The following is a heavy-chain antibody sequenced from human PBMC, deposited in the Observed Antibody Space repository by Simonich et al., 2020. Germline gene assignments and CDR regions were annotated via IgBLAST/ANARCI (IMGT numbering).Heavy chain of an antibody. Sequence: QLQLQESGPGLVKPSETLSLTCTVSGGSISSSSYYWGWIRQPPGKGLEWIGSIYYSGSTAYNPSLKSRVTIAVDTSKNQFPLKLSSVTAADTAVYYCARHAGFAFDIWGQGTMVTVSS. CDR2: IYYSGST. V-gene: IGHV4-39*01. CDR3: ARHAGFAFDI. J-gene: IGHJ3*02. D-gene: IGHD6-13*01. CDR1: GGSISSSSYY.